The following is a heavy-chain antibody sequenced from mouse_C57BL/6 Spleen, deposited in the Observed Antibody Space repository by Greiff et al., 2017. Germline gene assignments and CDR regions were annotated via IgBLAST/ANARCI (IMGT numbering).Heavy chain of an antibody. D-gene: IGHD1-1*01. V-gene: IGHV1-82*01. CDR3: ARDHGSSPDYWYFDV. CDR2: IYPGDGDT. CDR1: GYAFRSSW. Sequence: QVQLQQSGPELVKPGASVKISCKASGYAFRSSWMNWVKQRPGKGLEWIGRIYPGDGDTNYNGKFKGKATLTADKSSSTAYMQLSSLTSEDSAVYFCARDHGSSPDYWYFDVWGTGTTVTVSS. J-gene: IGHJ1*03.